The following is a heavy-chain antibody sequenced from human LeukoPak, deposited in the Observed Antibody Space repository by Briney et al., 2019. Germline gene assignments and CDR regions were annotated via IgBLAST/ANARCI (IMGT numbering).Heavy chain of an antibody. CDR1: GGSISSGGYY. CDR3: ARGDRNDSCFDY. V-gene: IGHV4-31*03. J-gene: IGHJ4*02. CDR2: IYYSGNT. D-gene: IGHD1-1*01. Sequence: SETLSLTCTVSGGSISSGGYYWSWIRQHPGKGLEWIGYIYYSGNTYYNPSLKSRVSISVDTSKNQFSLRLSSVTAADTAVYYCARGDRNDSCFDYWGQGTLVTVSS.